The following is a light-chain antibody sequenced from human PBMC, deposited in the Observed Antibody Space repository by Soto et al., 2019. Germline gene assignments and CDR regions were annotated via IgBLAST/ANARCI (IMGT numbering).Light chain of an antibody. V-gene: IGKV3-20*01. CDR3: QQYDSSLWT. CDR2: GAS. CDR1: QSVSSSY. J-gene: IGKJ1*01. Sequence: EIVLTQSAGILSLSPGERATLFCRASQSVSSSYLAWYQQTPGQAPRLLIYGASSRATGIPDRFSGSGSGTDFTLTINRLEPEDFAVYYCQQYDSSLWTFGQGTKVEIK.